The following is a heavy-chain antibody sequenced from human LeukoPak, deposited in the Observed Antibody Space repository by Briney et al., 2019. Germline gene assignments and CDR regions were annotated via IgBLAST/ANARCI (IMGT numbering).Heavy chain of an antibody. Sequence: GGSLRLSCAASGFTFSSYLMHWVRQAPGKGLVWVSHINSDESSTSYADSVKGRFTISRDNAKNLLFLQMNGLRAEDTALYYCARGRSITLLRGVAMSDGFDIWGQGAMVAVSS. D-gene: IGHD3-10*01. CDR2: INSDESST. CDR3: ARGRSITLLRGVAMSDGFDI. J-gene: IGHJ3*02. CDR1: GFTFSSYL. V-gene: IGHV3-74*01.